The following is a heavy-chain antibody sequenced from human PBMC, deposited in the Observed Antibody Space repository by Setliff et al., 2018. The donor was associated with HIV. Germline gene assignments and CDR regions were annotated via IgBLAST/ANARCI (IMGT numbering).Heavy chain of an antibody. V-gene: IGHV4-59*02. Sequence: SETLSLTCTVSGDPVRNYYWSWIRQPPERGLDYIGYINYNGNTNYNPSLKSRVTTSVDTPKNQISLKLRSVTAADTAVYYCARGHEWLRIWGQGMLVTVSS. J-gene: IGHJ4*02. CDR1: GDPVRNYY. CDR3: ARGHEWLRI. CDR2: INYNGNT. D-gene: IGHD5-12*01.